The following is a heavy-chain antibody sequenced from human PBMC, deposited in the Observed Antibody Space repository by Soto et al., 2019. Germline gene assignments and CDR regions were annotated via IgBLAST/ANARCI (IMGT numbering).Heavy chain of an antibody. CDR1: GYTFTIYY. CDR3: ARSYYDSSGYHDGAFDI. D-gene: IGHD3-22*01. Sequence: SVTVSCKASGYTFTIYYMHWVRQAPGQGLEWMGIINPSGGSTSYAQKFQGRVTMTRDTSTSTVYMELSSLRSEDTAVYYCARSYYDSSGYHDGAFDIWGQGTMVTVSS. J-gene: IGHJ3*02. CDR2: INPSGGST. V-gene: IGHV1-46*01.